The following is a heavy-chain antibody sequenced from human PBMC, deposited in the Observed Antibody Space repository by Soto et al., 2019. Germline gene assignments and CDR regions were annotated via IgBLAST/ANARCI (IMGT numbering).Heavy chain of an antibody. V-gene: IGHV4-59*08. J-gene: IGHJ4*02. CDR3: ARYGVATVTTYREFEYYFDY. Sequence: SETLSLTCTVSGGSISSYYWSWIRQPPGKGLEWIGYIYYSGSTNYNPSLKSRVTISVDTSKNQFSLKLSSVTAADTAVYYCARYGVATVTTYREFEYYFDYWGQGTLVTVSS. CDR1: GGSISSYY. D-gene: IGHD4-17*01. CDR2: IYYSGST.